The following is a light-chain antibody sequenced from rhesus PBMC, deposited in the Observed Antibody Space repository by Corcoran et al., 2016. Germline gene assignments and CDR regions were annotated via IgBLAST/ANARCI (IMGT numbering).Light chain of an antibody. J-gene: IGKJ4*01. CDR3: QQQHSYPLT. V-gene: IGKV1-22*01. CDR1: QSISSW. CDR2: KAS. Sequence: DIQMTQSPSSLSASVGDTVTISCRASQSISSWLAWYQQKPGKAPNLLVYKASPLQSGVPSRFSGSGSGTDFTLTISGLQSEDFATDYCQQQHSYPLTFGGGTKVELK.